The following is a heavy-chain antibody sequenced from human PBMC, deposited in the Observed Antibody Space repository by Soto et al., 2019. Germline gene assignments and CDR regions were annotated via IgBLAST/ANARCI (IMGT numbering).Heavy chain of an antibody. CDR2: INAGNGNT. D-gene: IGHD1-26*01. V-gene: IGHV1-3*01. J-gene: IGHJ4*02. CDR1: GYTFTSYA. Sequence: ASAKVSCKASGYTFTSYAMHWVRQAPGQRLEWMGWINAGNGNTKYSQKFQGRVTITRDTSASTAYMELSSLRSEDTAVYYCARDFTGSYLGLDYWGQGSLVTVSS. CDR3: ARDFTGSYLGLDY.